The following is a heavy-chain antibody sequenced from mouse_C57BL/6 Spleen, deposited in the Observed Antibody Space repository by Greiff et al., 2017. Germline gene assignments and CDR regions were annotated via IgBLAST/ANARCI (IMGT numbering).Heavy chain of an antibody. D-gene: IGHD4-1*01. CDR2: IDPETGGT. J-gene: IGHJ2*01. CDR3: TRSLGRYFDY. Sequence: QVQLKQSGAELVRPGASVTLSCKASGYTFTDYEMHWVKQTPVHGLEWIGAIDPETGGTAYNQKFKGKAILTADNSSSTAYMELRSLTSEDSAVYYCTRSLGRYFDYWGQGTTLTVSS. V-gene: IGHV1-15*01. CDR1: GYTFTDYE.